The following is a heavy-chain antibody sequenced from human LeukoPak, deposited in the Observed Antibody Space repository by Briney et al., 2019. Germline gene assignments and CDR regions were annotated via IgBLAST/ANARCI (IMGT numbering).Heavy chain of an antibody. CDR1: GFTFSSYA. CDR2: ISYDGSNK. Sequence: GGSLRLSCAASGFTFSSYAMHWVRQAPGKGLEWVAVISYDGSNKYYADSVKGRFTISRDNSKNTLYLQMNSLRAEDTAVYYCAKGSYYYGSGSDMDVWGKGTTVTISS. V-gene: IGHV3-30*04. CDR3: AKGSYYYGSGSDMDV. D-gene: IGHD3-10*01. J-gene: IGHJ6*03.